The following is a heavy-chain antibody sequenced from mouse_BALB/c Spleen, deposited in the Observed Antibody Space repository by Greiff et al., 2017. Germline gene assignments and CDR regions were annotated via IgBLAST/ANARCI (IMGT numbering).Heavy chain of an antibody. Sequence: EVHLVESGGGLVQPGGSLKLSCAASGFDFSRYWMSWVRQAPGKGLEWIGEINPDSSTINYTPSLKDKFIISRDNAKNTLYLQMSKVRSEDTALYYCARKREYGNYGEVWFAYWGQGTLVTVSA. CDR3: ARKREYGNYGEVWFAY. CDR1: GFDFSRYW. J-gene: IGHJ3*01. CDR2: INPDSSTI. D-gene: IGHD2-10*02. V-gene: IGHV4-1*02.